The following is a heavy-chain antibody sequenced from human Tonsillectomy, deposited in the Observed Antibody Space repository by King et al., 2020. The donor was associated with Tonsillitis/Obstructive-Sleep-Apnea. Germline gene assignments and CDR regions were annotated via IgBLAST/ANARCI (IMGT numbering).Heavy chain of an antibody. CDR3: AKFIVVVPAAKGGEAFDI. V-gene: IGHV3-23*04. J-gene: IGHJ3*02. CDR1: GFTFSSYA. CDR2: ISGSGGST. Sequence: VQLVESGGGLVQPGGSLRLSCAASGFTFSSYAMSWVRQAPGKGLEWVSAISGSGGSTYYADSVKGRFTISRDNSKNTLYLQMNSLRAEDTAVYYCAKFIVVVPAAKGGEAFDIWGQGTMVTVSS. D-gene: IGHD2-2*01.